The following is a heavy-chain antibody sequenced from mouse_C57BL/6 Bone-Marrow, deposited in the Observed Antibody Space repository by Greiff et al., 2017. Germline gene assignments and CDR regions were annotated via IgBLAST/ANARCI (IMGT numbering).Heavy chain of an antibody. V-gene: IGHV1-72*01. J-gene: IGHJ4*01. CDR3: AREGLGTTVVATYYAMDY. CDR2: IDPNSGGT. Sequence: VQLQQPGAELVKPGASVKLSCKASGYTFTSYWMHWVKQRPGRGLEWIGRIDPNSGGTKYNEKFKSKATLTVDKPSSPAYMQLSSLTSEDSAVYYCAREGLGTTVVATYYAMDYWGQGTSVTVSS. D-gene: IGHD1-1*01. CDR1: GYTFTSYW.